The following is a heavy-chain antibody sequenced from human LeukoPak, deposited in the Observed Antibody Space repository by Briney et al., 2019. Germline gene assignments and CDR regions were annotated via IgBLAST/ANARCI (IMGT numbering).Heavy chain of an antibody. CDR3: ARLPAARSYFDL. Sequence: PSETLSLTCTVSGGSVSSSSYYWGWIRQPPGKGLEWIGSLYYTESTYYNPSLKSRVTISVDTSKNHFSLKLTSVTAADTAVYYCARLPAARSYFDLWGQGTLVTVSS. CDR1: GGSVSSSSYY. CDR2: LYYTEST. J-gene: IGHJ4*02. D-gene: IGHD2-2*01. V-gene: IGHV4-39*02.